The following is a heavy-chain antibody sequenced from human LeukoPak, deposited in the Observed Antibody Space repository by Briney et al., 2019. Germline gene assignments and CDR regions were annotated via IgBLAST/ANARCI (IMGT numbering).Heavy chain of an antibody. D-gene: IGHD3-10*01. CDR3: ARDWTYYYGSGAWGWFDP. V-gene: IGHV4-38-2*02. CDR1: GYSISSGYY. J-gene: IGHJ5*02. CDR2: IYHSGST. Sequence: SETLSLTCTVSGYSISSGYYWGWIRQPPGKGLEWIGSIYHSGSTYYNPSLKSRVTISVDTSKNQFSLKLSSVTAADTAVYYCARDWTYYYGSGAWGWFDPWGQGTLVTVSS.